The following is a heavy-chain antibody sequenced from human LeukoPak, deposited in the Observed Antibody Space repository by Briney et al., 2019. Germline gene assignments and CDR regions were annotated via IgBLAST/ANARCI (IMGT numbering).Heavy chain of an antibody. D-gene: IGHD5/OR15-5a*01. CDR3: ARARGYFIMSTAYAFDI. V-gene: IGHV3-13*01. CDR1: GFTFSSSD. J-gene: IGHJ3*02. Sequence: GGSLRLSCAASGFTFSSSDMHWVRQPTGEGLEWVAAIGVPGDTYYLNSVKGRFTISRDNAKNSLYLQMSSLRAGDTAVYYCARARGYFIMSTAYAFDIWGQGTMVTVSS. CDR2: IGVPGDT.